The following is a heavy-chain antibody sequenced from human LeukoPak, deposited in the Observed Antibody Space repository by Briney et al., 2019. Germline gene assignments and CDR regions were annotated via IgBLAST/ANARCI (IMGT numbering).Heavy chain of an antibody. J-gene: IGHJ4*02. CDR3: VKQIGGPGCL. D-gene: IGHD6-13*01. CDR2: IKQDGSEK. CDR1: GFTFSSSW. Sequence: PGGSLRLSCAASGFTFSSSWIHWVRQTPGKGLEWVANIKQDGSEKYYLDSVKGRFTISRDNAKNSVYLQINSLRDEDTAVYYCVKQIGGPGCLWGQGSLVTVSS. V-gene: IGHV3-7*01.